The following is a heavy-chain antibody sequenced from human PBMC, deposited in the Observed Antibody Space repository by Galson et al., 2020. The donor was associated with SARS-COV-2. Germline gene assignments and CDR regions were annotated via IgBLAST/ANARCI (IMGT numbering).Heavy chain of an antibody. CDR1: GGSISGSRYY. CDR2: VYFTGSA. J-gene: IGHJ4*02. Sequence: GSLRLSCNVSGGSISGSRYYWGWIRQSPGKGLEWIASVYFTGSAYYSPSLKSRITISVDTSKNQFSLNLNSVTAADTAVYYCARDMSVECRVMRHWGRGKLVTVSS. CDR3: ARDMSVECRVMRH. V-gene: IGHV4-39*07. D-gene: IGHD3-16*01.